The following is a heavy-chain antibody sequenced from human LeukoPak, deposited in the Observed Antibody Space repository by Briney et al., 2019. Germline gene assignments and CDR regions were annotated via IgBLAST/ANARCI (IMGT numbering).Heavy chain of an antibody. CDR3: VRGDPPSYSSAWYVNY. Sequence: GASVKVSCKASGYAFTGYYMHWVRQAPGQGLEWMGWINPNSGDTNYAQKFQGRVTMTRDTSISTAYMELSRLGSDDTAVYYCVRGDPPSYSSAWYVNYWGQGALVTVSS. D-gene: IGHD6-19*01. J-gene: IGHJ4*02. V-gene: IGHV1-2*02. CDR1: GYAFTGYY. CDR2: INPNSGDT.